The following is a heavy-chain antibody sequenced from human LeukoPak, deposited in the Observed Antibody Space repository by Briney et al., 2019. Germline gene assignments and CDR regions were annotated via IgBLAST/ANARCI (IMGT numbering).Heavy chain of an antibody. CDR2: MNLDGSEK. J-gene: IGHJ4*02. CDR1: GFTFSSYW. Sequence: PRGSLRLSCAASGFTFSSYWMTWVRQAPGKGLEWVANMNLDGSEKYYVDSVKGRFIISRDNAKNSLFLQMNSLIAEDTAVYYCARDDGFSCYSYWGQGTLVTVSS. V-gene: IGHV3-7*01. D-gene: IGHD3/OR15-3a*01. CDR3: ARDDGFSCYSY.